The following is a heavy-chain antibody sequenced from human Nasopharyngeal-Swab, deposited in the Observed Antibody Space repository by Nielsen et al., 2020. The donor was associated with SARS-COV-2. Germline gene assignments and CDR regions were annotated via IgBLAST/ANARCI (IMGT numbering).Heavy chain of an antibody. D-gene: IGHD6-19*01. CDR3: AKVSRSSGWYRGWFDP. V-gene: IGHV3-33*06. J-gene: IGHJ5*02. Sequence: GESLKISCAASGFTFSSYGMHWVRQAPGKGLEWVAVIWYDGSNKYYADSVKGRFTISRDNSKNTLYLQMNSLRAEDTAVYYCAKVSRSSGWYRGWFDPWGQGTLVTVSS. CDR2: IWYDGSNK. CDR1: GFTFSSYG.